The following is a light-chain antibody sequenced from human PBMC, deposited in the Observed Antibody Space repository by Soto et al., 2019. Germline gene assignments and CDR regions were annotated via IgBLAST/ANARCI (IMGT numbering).Light chain of an antibody. V-gene: IGKV1-39*01. CDR2: TTT. CDR3: QQTYSAPPWT. CDR1: QSVRSY. Sequence: DIQMAQSPSCLSASVGETMTSSCRASQSVRSYLNWYQQKPGKAPDLLIYTTTSLQSEVPSRFSGSGSETHFTLTITSLQPEDFATYFCQQTYSAPPWTFGPGTKVDIK. J-gene: IGKJ1*01.